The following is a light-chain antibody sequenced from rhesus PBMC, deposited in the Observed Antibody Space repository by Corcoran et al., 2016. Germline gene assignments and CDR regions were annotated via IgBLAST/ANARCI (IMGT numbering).Light chain of an antibody. J-gene: IGKJ1*01. CDR3: QQHNTYPWT. Sequence: DIQMTQSPSSLSASVGDTVTNTWRASPGISKYLAWYQQNPGKVPKPLICYAANLESGVPSRFRGSGSGKEFTVTISSLQPEDFATYYCQQHNTYPWTFGRGTKVEIE. CDR1: PGISKY. CDR2: YAA. V-gene: IGKV1S14*01.